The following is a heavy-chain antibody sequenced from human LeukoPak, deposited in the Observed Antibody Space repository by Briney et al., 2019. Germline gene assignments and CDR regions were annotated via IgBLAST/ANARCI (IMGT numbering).Heavy chain of an antibody. J-gene: IGHJ4*02. V-gene: IGHV3-21*01. Sequence: GESLRLSCAASGFTFSSYSMNWVRQAPGKGLEWVSSISSSSSYIYYADSVKGRFTISRDNAKNSLYLQVNSLRAEDTAVYYCARDFGDLTFDYWGQGTLVTVSS. CDR2: ISSSSSYI. CDR1: GFTFSSYS. CDR3: ARDFGDLTFDY. D-gene: IGHD4-17*01.